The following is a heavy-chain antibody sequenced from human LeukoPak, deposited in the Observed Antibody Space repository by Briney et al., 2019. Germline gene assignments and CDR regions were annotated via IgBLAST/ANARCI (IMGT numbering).Heavy chain of an antibody. D-gene: IGHD6-13*01. CDR2: IIPIFGTA. CDR3: AREKMAAAGVSDY. CDR1: GGTFSSYA. Sequence: SVKVSCKASGGTFSSYAISWVRQAPGQGLEWMGGIIPIFGTANYAQKFQGRVTITADESTSTAYMELSSLRSEDTAVYYCAREKMAAAGVSDYWGQGTLVTVSS. V-gene: IGHV1-69*13. J-gene: IGHJ4*02.